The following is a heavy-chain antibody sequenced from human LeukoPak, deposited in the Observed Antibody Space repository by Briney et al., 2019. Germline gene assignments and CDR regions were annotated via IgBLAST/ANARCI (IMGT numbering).Heavy chain of an antibody. J-gene: IGHJ5*02. CDR3: AREGQWLPDWFDP. CDR2: ISYSGIT. Sequence: SETLSLTCSVSGGSISGYYWSWVRQPPGKGLEWIGYISYSGITNYNPSLKSRVTISIDTSKNQFSLKVTSVTAADTAVYYCAREGQWLPDWFDPWGQGTLVTVSS. CDR1: GGSISGYY. D-gene: IGHD6-19*01. V-gene: IGHV4-59*01.